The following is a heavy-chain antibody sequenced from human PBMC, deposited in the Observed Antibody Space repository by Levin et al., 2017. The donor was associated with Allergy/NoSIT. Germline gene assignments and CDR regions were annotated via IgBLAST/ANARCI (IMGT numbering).Heavy chain of an antibody. CDR3: ARQCYDILTGYYNFDY. V-gene: IGHV4-39*01. D-gene: IGHD3-9*01. J-gene: IGHJ4*02. CDR2: IYNSGST. CDR1: GGSISSSISY. Sequence: SETLSLTCAISGGSISSSISYWGWIRQAPGKGLEWIGSIYNSGSTYYNPSLKSRVTTSVDTSKNQFSLKLSSVTAADTAVYYCARQCYDILTGYYNFDYWGQGTLVTVSS.